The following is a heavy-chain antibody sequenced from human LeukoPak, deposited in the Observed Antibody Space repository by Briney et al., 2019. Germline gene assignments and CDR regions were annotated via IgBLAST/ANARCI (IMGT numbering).Heavy chain of an antibody. Sequence: GGSLRLSCAASGFTFSSYAMSWVRQAPGKGLEWVSAISGSGGSTYHADSVKGRFTISRDNSKNTLYLQMNSLRAEDTAVYYCAKKGGFGVVIDPYYYYGMDVWGQGTPVTVSS. V-gene: IGHV3-23*01. J-gene: IGHJ6*02. D-gene: IGHD3-3*01. CDR3: AKKGGFGVVIDPYYYYGMDV. CDR2: ISGSGGST. CDR1: GFTFSSYA.